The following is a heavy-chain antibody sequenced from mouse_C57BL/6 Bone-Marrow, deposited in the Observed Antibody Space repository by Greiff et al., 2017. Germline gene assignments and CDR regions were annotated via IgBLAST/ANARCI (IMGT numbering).Heavy chain of an antibody. Sequence: VQLQQSGAELVRPGASVKLSCTASGFNIKDDYMHWVKQRPEQGLEWIGWIDPENGDTEYASKFQGKAPITADTSSNTAYLQLSSLTSKDTAVYYCTGSICSYLYFDVWGTGTTVTVSS. CDR1: GFNIKDDY. CDR3: TGSICSYLYFDV. CDR2: IDPENGDT. D-gene: IGHD2-3*01. J-gene: IGHJ1*03. V-gene: IGHV14-4*01.